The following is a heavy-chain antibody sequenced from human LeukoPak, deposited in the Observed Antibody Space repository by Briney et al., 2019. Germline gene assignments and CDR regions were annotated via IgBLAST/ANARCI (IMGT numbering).Heavy chain of an antibody. CDR1: GFTFSSYS. D-gene: IGHD6-19*01. CDR3: ARRSSSGWYDY. J-gene: IGHJ4*02. CDR2: ISSSSSYI. Sequence: PGGSLRLSCAASGFTFSSYSMNWVRQAPGKGLEWVSSISSSSSYIYYTDSVKGRFTISRDNAKNSLYLQMNSLRAEDTAVYYCARRSSSGWYDYWGQGTLVTVSS. V-gene: IGHV3-21*01.